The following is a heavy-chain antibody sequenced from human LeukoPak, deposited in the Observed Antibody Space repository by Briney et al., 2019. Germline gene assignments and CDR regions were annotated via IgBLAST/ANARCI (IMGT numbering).Heavy chain of an antibody. J-gene: IGHJ4*02. Sequence: SETLSLTCTVSGGSISSSSYYWGWIRQPPGKGLEWIGSIYYSGSTYYNPSLKSRVTISVDTSKNQFSLKPSSVTAADTAVYYCARGLSTSSSSYYGYWGQGTLVTVSS. V-gene: IGHV4-39*07. CDR2: IYYSGST. CDR1: GGSISSSSYY. CDR3: ARGLSTSSSSYYGY. D-gene: IGHD6-6*01.